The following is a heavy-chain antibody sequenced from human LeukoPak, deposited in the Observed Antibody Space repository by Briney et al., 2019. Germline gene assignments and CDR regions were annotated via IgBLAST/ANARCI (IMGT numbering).Heavy chain of an antibody. V-gene: IGHV4-34*01. CDR3: ARIPRYCSSTSCRTFDY. Sequence: SETLSLTCAVYGGSFSGYYWSWIRQPPGKGLEWIGEINHSGSTNYNPSLKSRVTISVDTSKNQFSLKPSSVTAADTAVYYCARIPRYCSSTSCRTFDYWGQGTLVTVSS. CDR1: GGSFSGYY. D-gene: IGHD2-2*01. J-gene: IGHJ4*02. CDR2: INHSGST.